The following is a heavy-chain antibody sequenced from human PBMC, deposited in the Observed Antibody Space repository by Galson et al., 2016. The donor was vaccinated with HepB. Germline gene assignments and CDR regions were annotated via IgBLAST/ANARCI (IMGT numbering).Heavy chain of an antibody. J-gene: IGHJ6*02. CDR2: IGSTGANI. CDR3: AKSLLGVTLVSYYYGMDV. CDR1: GFIFSRYA. D-gene: IGHD2-21*02. Sequence: SLRLSCAASGFIFSRYAMSWVRQAPGKRLEWVSGIGSTGANIYSADAVKGRFSISRDNSKNTLYLQMKSLRAEDTAVYYCAKSLLGVTLVSYYYGMDVWGQGTTVTVSS. V-gene: IGHV3-23*01.